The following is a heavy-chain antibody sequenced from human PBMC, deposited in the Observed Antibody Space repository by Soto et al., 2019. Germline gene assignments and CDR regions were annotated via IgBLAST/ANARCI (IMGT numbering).Heavy chain of an antibody. Sequence: GESLKISCKGSGYSFTIYWISWVRQMPGKGLEWMGRIDPSDSYTNYSPSFQGHVTISADKSISTAYLQWSSLKASDTAMYYCARHTTGAARPVDYYYGMDVWGQGTTVTVS. CDR3: ARHTTGAARPVDYYYGMDV. V-gene: IGHV5-10-1*01. J-gene: IGHJ6*02. CDR1: GYSFTIYW. CDR2: IDPSDSYT. D-gene: IGHD6-6*01.